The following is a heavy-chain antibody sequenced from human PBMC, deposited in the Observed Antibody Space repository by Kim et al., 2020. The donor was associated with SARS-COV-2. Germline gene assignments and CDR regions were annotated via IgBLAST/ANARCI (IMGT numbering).Heavy chain of an antibody. J-gene: IGHJ4*02. CDR1: GGTFSSYA. V-gene: IGHV1-69*13. D-gene: IGHD6-13*01. Sequence: SVKVSCKASGGTFSSYAMSWVRQAPGQGLEWMGGIIPIFGTANYAQKFQGRVTITADESTSTAYMELSSLRSEDTAVYYCARDPIIEEAAAGTGYFDYWGQGTLVTVSS. CDR3: ARDPIIEEAAAGTGYFDY. CDR2: IIPIFGTA.